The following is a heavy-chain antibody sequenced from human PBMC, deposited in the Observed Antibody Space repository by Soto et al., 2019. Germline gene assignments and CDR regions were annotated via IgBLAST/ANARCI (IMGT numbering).Heavy chain of an antibody. CDR2: IIPIFGTA. Sequence: QVQLVQSGAEVKKPGSSVKVSCKASGGTFSSYAISWVRQAPGQGLEWMGGIIPIFGTANYAQKFQGRVTITADESTSTAYMELSSLRSEDTAVYYCARELYSGYGDYYYYGMDVWGQGTTVTVSS. CDR3: ARELYSGYGDYYYYGMDV. J-gene: IGHJ6*02. V-gene: IGHV1-69*12. D-gene: IGHD5-12*01. CDR1: GGTFSSYA.